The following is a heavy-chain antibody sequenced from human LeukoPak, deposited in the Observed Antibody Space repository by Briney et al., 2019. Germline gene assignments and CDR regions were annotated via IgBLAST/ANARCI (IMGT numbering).Heavy chain of an antibody. D-gene: IGHD5-24*01. CDR3: ARHRAEMATITDDTFDM. J-gene: IGHJ3*02. V-gene: IGHV4-4*09. CDR2: FYTSGNT. CDR1: GTSITPYF. Sequence: SETLSLTCSVSGTSITPYFWSWVRHPPGGGLEWIGYFYTSGNTHQNADLKSRVTMSIDASTNQFSLRLSSMTAADTAVYYCARHRAEMATITDDTFDMWGQGTMVTVSS.